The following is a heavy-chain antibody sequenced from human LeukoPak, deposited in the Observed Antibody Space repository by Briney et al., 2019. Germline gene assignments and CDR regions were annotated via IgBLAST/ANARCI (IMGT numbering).Heavy chain of an antibody. CDR3: ARLYSTGYSSSHPSWFDP. V-gene: IGHV1-69*05. J-gene: IGHJ5*02. CDR1: GGTFSSYA. Sequence: SVKVSCKASGGTFSSYAISWVRQAPGQGLEWMGGIIPIFGTANYAQKFQGRVTITTDESTSTAYMELSSLRSEDTAVYYCARLYSTGYSSSHPSWFDPWGQGTLVTVSS. CDR2: IIPIFGTA. D-gene: IGHD6-13*01.